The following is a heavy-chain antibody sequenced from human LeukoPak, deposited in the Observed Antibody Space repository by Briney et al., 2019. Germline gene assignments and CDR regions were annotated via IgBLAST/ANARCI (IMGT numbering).Heavy chain of an antibody. CDR2: IKGDGIST. D-gene: IGHD3-3*01. J-gene: IGHJ4*02. CDR1: GFDFSSNW. V-gene: IGHV3-74*01. Sequence: GGSLRPSCAASGFDFSSNWMHWVRHAPGQGLVWVSRIKGDGISTNYADSVKGRFTIYRDIAKNTLYLQMNSLRAEDTGVYYCAKDHYWSIDYWGRGTLVTVSS. CDR3: AKDHYWSIDY.